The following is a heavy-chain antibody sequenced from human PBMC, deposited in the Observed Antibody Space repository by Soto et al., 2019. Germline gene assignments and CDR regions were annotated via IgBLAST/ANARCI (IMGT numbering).Heavy chain of an antibody. D-gene: IGHD3-10*01. CDR3: ARIRDGSGIEYYFEY. Sequence: SGPTLVNPTQTLTLTCTFSGFSLSTSGMCVSWIRQPPGKALEWLALIDWDDDKYYSTSLKTRLTISKDTSKNQVVLTMTNMDPVDTATYYCARIRDGSGIEYYFEYLGDGTLVSVSA. CDR2: IDWDDDK. CDR1: GFSLSTSGMC. J-gene: IGHJ4*01. V-gene: IGHV2-70*01.